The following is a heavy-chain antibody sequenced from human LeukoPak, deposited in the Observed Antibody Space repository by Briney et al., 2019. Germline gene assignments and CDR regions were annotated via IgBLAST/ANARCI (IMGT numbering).Heavy chain of an antibody. CDR2: IYYSGST. CDR1: GGSISSGDYY. V-gene: IGHV4-30-4*01. J-gene: IGHJ3*02. CDR3: AREITGGYFDI. Sequence: SETLSLTCTVSGGSISSGDYYWSWIRQPPGKGLEWIGYIYYSGSTYYNSSLKSRVTISVDTSKNQFSLKLSSVTAADTAVYYCAREITGGYFDIWGQGTMVTVSS. D-gene: IGHD7-27*01.